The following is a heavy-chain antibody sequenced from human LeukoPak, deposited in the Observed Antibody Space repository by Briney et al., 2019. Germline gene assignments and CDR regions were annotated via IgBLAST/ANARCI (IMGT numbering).Heavy chain of an antibody. CDR1: GGSISDYY. Sequence: SETLSLTCAVSGGSISDYYWSWIRQPPGKGLEWIAEINHSGATNYNPSLKSRVTISVDTSKNQFSLKLISVTAGDTAVYYCASSRYGVVTPWITRMDVRGQGTTVTVSS. J-gene: IGHJ6*02. CDR3: ASSRYGVVTPWITRMDV. V-gene: IGHV4-34*01. CDR2: INHSGAT. D-gene: IGHD3-3*01.